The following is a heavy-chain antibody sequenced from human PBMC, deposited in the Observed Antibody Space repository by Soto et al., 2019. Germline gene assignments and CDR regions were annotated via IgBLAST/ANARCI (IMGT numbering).Heavy chain of an antibody. CDR1: GFTFSSFH. J-gene: IGHJ3*01. CDR2: INLGSTHI. D-gene: IGHD2-15*01. V-gene: IGHV3-21*01. Sequence: EVQLVESGGGLVMPGGSLRLSCAASGFTFSSFHMNWVRQAPGKGLEWVSSINLGSTHIYYRDSGKGRFTISRGSTKNTVYLQMTGLRTEDTALYYCARGYCCGGGCYLRRDAFDVWGQGTMVTVSS. CDR3: ARGYCCGGGCYLRRDAFDV.